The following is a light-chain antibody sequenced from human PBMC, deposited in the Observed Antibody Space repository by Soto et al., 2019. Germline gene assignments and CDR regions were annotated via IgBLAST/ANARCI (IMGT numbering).Light chain of an antibody. CDR1: SNND. CDR3: CSYAVKYTYV. CDR2: DVN. J-gene: IGLJ1*01. V-gene: IGLV2-11*01. Sequence: QSVLTQPPSVSGSLGQSVTISCTGTSNNDVSWYQQHPGKPPRLIISDVNIRPSGVPDRFFASKSGNTASLTISGLQAEDEADYYCCSYAVKYTYVFGTGTKLTVL.